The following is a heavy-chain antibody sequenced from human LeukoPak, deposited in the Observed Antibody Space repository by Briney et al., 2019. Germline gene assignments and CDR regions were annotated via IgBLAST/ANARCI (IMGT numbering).Heavy chain of an antibody. Sequence: GGSLRLSCATSGFTFSSNWMSWVRHAPGKGLEWVANIKQDGSEKYYVDSVKGRFTISRDNAKNSLYLQMNSLRAEDTAVYHCARGGGGYVGFDYWGQGTLVTVSS. CDR1: GFTFSSNW. CDR3: ARGGGGYVGFDY. V-gene: IGHV3-7*03. CDR2: IKQDGSEK. J-gene: IGHJ4*02. D-gene: IGHD5-12*01.